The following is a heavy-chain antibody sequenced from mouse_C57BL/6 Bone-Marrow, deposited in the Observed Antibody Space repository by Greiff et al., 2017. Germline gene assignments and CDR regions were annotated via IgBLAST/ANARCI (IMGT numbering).Heavy chain of an antibody. V-gene: IGHV3-8*01. CDR3: ATSYDYDPAWFAY. D-gene: IGHD2-4*01. CDR2: ISYSGST. Sequence: VQLKESGPGLAKPSQTLSLTCSVTGYSITSDYWNWIRKFPGNKLEYMGYISYSGSTYYNPSLKSRISITRDTSKNQYYLQLNSVTTEDTATYYCATSYDYDPAWFAYWGQGTLVTVSA. CDR1: GYSITSDY. J-gene: IGHJ3*01.